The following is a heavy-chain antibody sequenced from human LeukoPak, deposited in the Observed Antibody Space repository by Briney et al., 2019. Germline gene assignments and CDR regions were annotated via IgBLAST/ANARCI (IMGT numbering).Heavy chain of an antibody. D-gene: IGHD4-11*01. Sequence: ASVKVSCKASGYTFTSYYMHWVRQAPGQGLEWMGRINPNSGGTNYAQKFQGRVTMTRDTSISTAYMELSRLRSDDTAVYYCAREQSYYYGMDVWGQGTTVTVSS. CDR1: GYTFTSYY. CDR3: AREQSYYYGMDV. CDR2: INPNSGGT. V-gene: IGHV1-2*06. J-gene: IGHJ6*02.